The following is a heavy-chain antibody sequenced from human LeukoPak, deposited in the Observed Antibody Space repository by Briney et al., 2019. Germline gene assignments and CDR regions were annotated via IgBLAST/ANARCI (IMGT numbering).Heavy chain of an antibody. CDR1: GSTVSSNY. CDR2: IYSGGDT. V-gene: IGHV3-53*01. Sequence: QPGGSLRLSCAASGSTVSSNYMSWVRQAPGKGLEWVSVIYSGGDTYYADSVKGRFTISRDNSKNTLYLQMNSLRAEDTAVYYCARVAVGAGTDYFDYWGQGTLVTVSS. D-gene: IGHD6-19*01. CDR3: ARVAVGAGTDYFDY. J-gene: IGHJ4*02.